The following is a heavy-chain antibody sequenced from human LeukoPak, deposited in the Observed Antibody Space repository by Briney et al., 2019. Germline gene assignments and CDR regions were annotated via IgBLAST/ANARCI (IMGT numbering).Heavy chain of an antibody. Sequence: GASVKVSCKASGYTFTSYDINWVRQATGQGLEWMGWMNPNSGNTGYAQKFQGRVTMTRNTSISTAYMELSSLRSEDTAVYYCARGSSSWYPDDYWGQGTLVTVSS. CDR2: MNPNSGNT. CDR1: GYTFTSYD. CDR3: ARGSSSWYPDDY. V-gene: IGHV1-8*01. J-gene: IGHJ4*02. D-gene: IGHD6-13*01.